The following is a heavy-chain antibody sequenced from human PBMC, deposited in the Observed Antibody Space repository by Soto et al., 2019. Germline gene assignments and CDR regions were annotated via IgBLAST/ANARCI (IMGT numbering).Heavy chain of an antibody. CDR3: ARGGKGQLVMKRSSAYGIDG. Sequence: GGSLRLSCAASGFTFSSYWMSWVRQAPGKGLEWVANIKEDGSEKNYVDSVKGQFTISRDNAKNSLYLQMNSLRAEDTAVYYCARGGKGQLVMKRSSAYGIDGWGQGTTVTFSS. V-gene: IGHV3-7*03. D-gene: IGHD6-13*01. CDR1: GFTFSSYW. J-gene: IGHJ6*02. CDR2: IKEDGSEK.